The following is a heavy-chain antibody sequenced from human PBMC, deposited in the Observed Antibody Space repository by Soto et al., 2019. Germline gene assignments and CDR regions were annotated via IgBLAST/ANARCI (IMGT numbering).Heavy chain of an antibody. CDR1: GGSISSYY. V-gene: IGHV4-59*01. CDR2: IYCSGST. J-gene: IGHJ4*02. Sequence: KTSETLSLTCTVSGGSISSYYWSWIRQPPGKGLEWIGYIYCSGSTNYNPSLKSRVTISVDTSKNQFSLKLSSVTAADTAVYYCARGGYGDYVDYWGQGTLVTVSS. D-gene: IGHD4-17*01. CDR3: ARGGYGDYVDY.